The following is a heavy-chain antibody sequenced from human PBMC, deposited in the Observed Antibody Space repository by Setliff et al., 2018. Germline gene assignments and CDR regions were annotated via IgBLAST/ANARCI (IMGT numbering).Heavy chain of an antibody. Sequence: ASVKVSCKASGYTFATYGISWVRQAPGQGLEWMGWISPYNSNTNYAQKLQGRVTMTTDTSTSTAYMELRSLRSEDTAVYYCARYRVVPAALNWFDPWGQGTLVTVSS. D-gene: IGHD2-2*01. CDR3: ARYRVVPAALNWFDP. J-gene: IGHJ5*02. V-gene: IGHV1-18*01. CDR1: GYTFATYG. CDR2: ISPYNSNT.